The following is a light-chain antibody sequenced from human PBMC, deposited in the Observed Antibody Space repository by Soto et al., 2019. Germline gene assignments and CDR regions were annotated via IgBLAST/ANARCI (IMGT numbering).Light chain of an antibody. J-gene: IGKJ5*01. Sequence: DIKLTQTPSTLSASVGDEVTITCRASQTISSWLAWYQQKPGRAPKLLIYDASTLESGVPSRLSGSGSETEFTLTISRLQPDDFATYFCHSRAFGQGTRLEIK. CDR1: QTISSW. CDR2: DAS. V-gene: IGKV1-5*01. CDR3: HSRA.